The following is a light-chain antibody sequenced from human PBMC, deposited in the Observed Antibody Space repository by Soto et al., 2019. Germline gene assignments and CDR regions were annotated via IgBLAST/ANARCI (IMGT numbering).Light chain of an antibody. Sequence: AIRMTQSPSSFSASTGDGVTITCRASQGISSYLAWYQQKPGKAPKLLIYAASTLQSGVPSRFSGSGSGTDFTLTISCLQSEDFATYYCQQYYSYPPWTFGQRTKVDIK. J-gene: IGKJ1*01. CDR3: QQYYSYPPWT. CDR2: AAS. V-gene: IGKV1-8*01. CDR1: QGISSY.